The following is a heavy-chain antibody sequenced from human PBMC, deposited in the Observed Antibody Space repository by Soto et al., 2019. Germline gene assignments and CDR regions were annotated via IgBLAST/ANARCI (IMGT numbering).Heavy chain of an antibody. Sequence: GGSLRLSCAASGFTFSTFSMNWVRQAPGRGLEWISYISGSSRVISYADSVKGRFTVSRDNARNSLYLQMNSLRAEDTAVYYCARDLSWGSNWYYYMDVWGKGTTVTVSS. V-gene: IGHV3-48*01. CDR3: ARDLSWGSNWYYYMDV. D-gene: IGHD7-27*01. CDR1: GFTFSTFS. CDR2: ISGSSRVI. J-gene: IGHJ6*03.